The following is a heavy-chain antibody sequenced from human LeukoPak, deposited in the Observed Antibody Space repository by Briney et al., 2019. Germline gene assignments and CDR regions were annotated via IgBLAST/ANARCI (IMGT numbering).Heavy chain of an antibody. CDR3: ARSFSGYDYDFDY. Sequence: ASVKVSCKASGYTFTSYDINWVRQATGQGLEWMGWMNPNSGNTGYAQKFQGRVTMTRNTSISTAYMELSSLRSEDTAVYCCARSFSGYDYDFDYWGQGTLVTVSS. D-gene: IGHD5-12*01. CDR1: GYTFTSYD. CDR2: MNPNSGNT. J-gene: IGHJ4*02. V-gene: IGHV1-8*01.